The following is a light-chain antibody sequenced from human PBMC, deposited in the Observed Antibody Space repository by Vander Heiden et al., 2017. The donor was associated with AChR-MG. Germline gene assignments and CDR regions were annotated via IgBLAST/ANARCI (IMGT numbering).Light chain of an antibody. V-gene: IGLV6-57*03. Sequence: NFVLTQPHSVSESPGKTVTLSCTRSGGSIASNYVQWYQQRPGSAPTTVIFEDNHRPSGVPDRFSGSIDSSSNSASLIISGLKTEDEADYYCQSYDDTNHGVFGGGTKLTVL. CDR2: EDN. CDR1: GGSIASNY. J-gene: IGLJ2*01. CDR3: QSYDDTNHGV.